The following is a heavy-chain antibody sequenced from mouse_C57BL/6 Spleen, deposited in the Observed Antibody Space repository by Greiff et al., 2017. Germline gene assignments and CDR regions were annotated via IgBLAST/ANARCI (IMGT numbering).Heavy chain of an antibody. J-gene: IGHJ4*01. Sequence: VQLKQSGAELVKPGASVKLSCTASGFNIKDYYMHWVKQRTEQGLEWIGRIDPEDGETKYAPKFQGKATIPADTSSNTADLQLSSLTSEDTAVYYCAGAYYSNYEHYYAMDYWGQGTSVTVSS. CDR1: GFNIKDYY. CDR3: AGAYYSNYEHYYAMDY. CDR2: IDPEDGET. V-gene: IGHV14-2*01. D-gene: IGHD2-5*01.